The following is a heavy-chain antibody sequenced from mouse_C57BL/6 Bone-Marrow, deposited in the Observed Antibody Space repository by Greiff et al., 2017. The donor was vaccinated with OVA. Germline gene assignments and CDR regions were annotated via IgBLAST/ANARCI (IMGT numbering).Heavy chain of an antibody. Sequence: QVQLQQSGAELARPGASVKLSCKASGYTFTSYGISWVKQRTGQGLEWIGEIYPRSGNTYYNEKFKGKATLTADKSSSTAYMELRSLTSEDSAVYFCARGFVTPWFAYWGQGTLVTVSA. CDR3: ARGFVTPWFAY. D-gene: IGHD2-13*01. V-gene: IGHV1-81*01. J-gene: IGHJ3*01. CDR1: GYTFTSYG. CDR2: IYPRSGNT.